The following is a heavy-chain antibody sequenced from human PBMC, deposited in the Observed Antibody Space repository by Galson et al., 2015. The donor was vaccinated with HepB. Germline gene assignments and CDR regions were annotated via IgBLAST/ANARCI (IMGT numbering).Heavy chain of an antibody. CDR1: GFTFSSYS. D-gene: IGHD2-2*03. V-gene: IGHV3-21*01. Sequence: SLRLSCAASGFTFSSYSMNWVRQAPGKGLEWVSSISSSSSYIYYADSVKGRFTISRDNAKNSLYLQMNSLRAEDTAVYYCARDRNTNHRVGYCSSTSCSPYFDYWGQGTLVTVSS. J-gene: IGHJ4*02. CDR3: ARDRNTNHRVGYCSSTSCSPYFDY. CDR2: ISSSSSYI.